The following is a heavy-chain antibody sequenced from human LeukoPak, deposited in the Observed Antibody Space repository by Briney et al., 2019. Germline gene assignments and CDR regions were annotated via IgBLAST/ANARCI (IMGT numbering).Heavy chain of an antibody. CDR2: ISSNGGST. D-gene: IGHD4-17*01. CDR3: ARGGLMTTVTTF. Sequence: PGGSLRLSCSASGFTFSSYAMYWVRQAPGKGLEYVSGISSNGGSTYYADSVKGRFTISRDNSKNTLYLQMSSLRAEDTAVYYCARGGLMTTVTTFWGQGTLVTVSS. CDR1: GFTFSSYA. V-gene: IGHV3-64D*09. J-gene: IGHJ4*02.